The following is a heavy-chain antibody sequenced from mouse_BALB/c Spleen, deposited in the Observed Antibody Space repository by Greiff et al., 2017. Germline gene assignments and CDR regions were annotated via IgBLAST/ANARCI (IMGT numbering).Heavy chain of an antibody. CDR1: GYNFTSYW. D-gene: IGHD1-1*02. J-gene: IGHJ3*01. CDR2: IYPGSGST. V-gene: IGHV1-55*01. Sequence: QVQLQQPGAELVKPGTSVKLSCKASGYNFTSYWINWVKLRPGQGLEWIGDIYPGSGSTNYNEKFKSKATLTVDTSSSTAYMQLSSLASEDSALYYCPRWWGGFAYWGQGTLVTVSA. CDR3: PRWWGGFAY.